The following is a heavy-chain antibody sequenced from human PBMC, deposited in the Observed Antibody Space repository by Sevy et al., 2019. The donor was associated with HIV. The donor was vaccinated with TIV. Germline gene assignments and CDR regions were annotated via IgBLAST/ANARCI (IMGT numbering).Heavy chain of an antibody. V-gene: IGHV4-31*03. CDR2: IYYSGST. CDR1: GGSISSGGYY. D-gene: IGHD3-22*01. J-gene: IGHJ4*02. CDR3: ARAASSGYLYYFDY. Sequence: SETLSLTCTVSGGSISSGGYYWSWIRQHPGKGLEWIGYIYYSGSTYYNPSLKRRVIISVNTSKNQFSLKLSSVTAADTAVYYCARAASSGYLYYFDYWGLGTLVTVSS.